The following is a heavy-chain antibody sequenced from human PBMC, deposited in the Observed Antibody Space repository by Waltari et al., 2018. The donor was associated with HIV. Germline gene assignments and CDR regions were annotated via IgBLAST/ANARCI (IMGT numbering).Heavy chain of an antibody. D-gene: IGHD6-13*01. CDR3: ARDRYSSSWSNWFDP. CDR1: GSTFTSYG. J-gene: IGHJ5*02. V-gene: IGHV1-18*01. Sequence: QVQLVQSGAEVKKPGASVKVSSKAFGSTFTSYGTTWLRRPPGQGLEWMGWISAYNGNTNDAQKLQGRVTMTTDTSTSTAYMELRSLRSDDTAVYYCARDRYSSSWSNWFDPWGQGTLVTVSS. CDR2: ISAYNGNT.